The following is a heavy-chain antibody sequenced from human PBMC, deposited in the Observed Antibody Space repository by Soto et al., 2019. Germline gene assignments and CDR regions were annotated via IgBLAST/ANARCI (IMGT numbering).Heavy chain of an antibody. CDR3: AKNGTTRPWFDP. CDR1: GGSISNGNYY. D-gene: IGHD1-1*01. J-gene: IGHJ5*02. CDR2: IYYIGTT. Sequence: NPSLTCTVSGGSISNGNYYWSWIRQLPGKGLEWIGNIYYIGTTSCNPSLKSRVTISIDTSKNQFSLKLRSVVAADTAMYYCAKNGTTRPWFDPWVQVSVVT. V-gene: IGHV4-31*03.